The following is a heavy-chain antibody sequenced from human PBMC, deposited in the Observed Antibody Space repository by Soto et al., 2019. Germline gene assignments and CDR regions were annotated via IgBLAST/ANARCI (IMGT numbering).Heavy chain of an antibody. J-gene: IGHJ3*01. Sequence: QLQLVESGGGVVQPEKSLRLSCAASGLTFSAFDMHWVRQSPGKGLEWVATSSYDGDTKYYANSVKGRFTISRDNSRNTLDLHMNSLRVEDTAMYYCTRDWSAVIGTPFDLWGQGTMVVVSS. D-gene: IGHD6-19*01. CDR3: TRDWSAVIGTPFDL. CDR2: SSYDGDTK. CDR1: GLTFSAFD. V-gene: IGHV3-30-3*01.